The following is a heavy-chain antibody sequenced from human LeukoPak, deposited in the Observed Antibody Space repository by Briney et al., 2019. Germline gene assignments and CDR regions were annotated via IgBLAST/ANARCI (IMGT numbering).Heavy chain of an antibody. CDR1: GGSISSSGYY. V-gene: IGHV4-39*01. CDR3: ARHEYSGSYYGLSWFDP. Sequence: PSETLSLTCTGSGGSISSSGYYWGWLRQPPGKGLEWIASIYYSGSTYYNPSLKSRVTISVDTSNNQLSLKLSSLTAADTAVYYCARHEYSGSYYGLSWFDPWGQGTLVTVSS. D-gene: IGHD1-26*01. CDR2: IYYSGST. J-gene: IGHJ5*02.